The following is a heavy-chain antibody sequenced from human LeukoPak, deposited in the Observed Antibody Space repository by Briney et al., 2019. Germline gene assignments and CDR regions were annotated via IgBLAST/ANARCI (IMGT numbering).Heavy chain of an antibody. D-gene: IGHD6-13*01. CDR3: AKDGRVAAAAYYFDY. Sequence: PGGSLRLSCAASGFTFSTYSIIWVRQAPGKGLEWVSSISSSSDYIYYASSVKGRFTISRDDSKNSLYLQMNSLRAEDTAVYYCAKDGRVAAAAYYFDYWGQGTLATVSS. J-gene: IGHJ4*02. CDR1: GFTFSTYS. V-gene: IGHV3-21*01. CDR2: ISSSSDYI.